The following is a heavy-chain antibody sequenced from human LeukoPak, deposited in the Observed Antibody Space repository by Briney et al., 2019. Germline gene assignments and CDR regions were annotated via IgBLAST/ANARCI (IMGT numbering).Heavy chain of an antibody. D-gene: IGHD6-19*01. CDR1: IDSTNGNY. CDR2: IYTSGGT. J-gene: IGHJ4*02. CDR3: ARAAEYSSGWYLFDY. V-gene: IGHV4-4*07. Sequence: PSETLSLTCAVSIDSTNGNYWSWVRQSPGKGLEWIGRIYTSGGTNYNPSLKSRVTMSVDTSKNQFSLKLSSVTAADTAMYYCARAAEYSSGWYLFDYWGQGILVTVSA.